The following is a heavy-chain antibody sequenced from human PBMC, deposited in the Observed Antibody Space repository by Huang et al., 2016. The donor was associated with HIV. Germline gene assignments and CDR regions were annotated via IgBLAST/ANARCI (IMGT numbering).Heavy chain of an antibody. CDR1: GGTFSSYV. Sequence: QVQLVQSGAEVKKPGSSVKVSCKASGGTFSSYVISWVRQAPGQGIEWMGGITPICDKTNYAQKFQGRVTIIADESTRTAYMEMSSLRPEDTATYYCATGPRGSGSVNWGQGTLVIVSS. J-gene: IGHJ4*02. CDR3: ATGPRGSGSVN. CDR2: ITPICDKT. D-gene: IGHD1-26*01. V-gene: IGHV1-69*01.